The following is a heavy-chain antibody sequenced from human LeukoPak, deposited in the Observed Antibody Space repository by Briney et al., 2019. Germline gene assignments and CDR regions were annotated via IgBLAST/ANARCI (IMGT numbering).Heavy chain of an antibody. Sequence: PGRSLRLSCAASGFTFSSYAMHWVRQAPGKGLEWVSSISSSSSYIYYADSVKGRFTISRDNAKNTVFLQMNNLTAEDTAVYYCTRAYDSGTYSTFDYWGQGALVTVTS. CDR2: ISSSSSYI. D-gene: IGHD3-10*01. J-gene: IGHJ4*02. V-gene: IGHV3-21*01. CDR1: GFTFSSYA. CDR3: TRAYDSGTYSTFDY.